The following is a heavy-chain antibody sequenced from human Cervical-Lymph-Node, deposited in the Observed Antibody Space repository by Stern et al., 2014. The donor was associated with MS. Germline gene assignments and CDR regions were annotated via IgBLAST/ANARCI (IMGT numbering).Heavy chain of an antibody. CDR3: ARKTDTAVGGDY. CDR1: GFSVSTNF. V-gene: IGHV3-53*01. Sequence: EVQLVESGGGLIQPGGSLRLSCAASGFSVSTNFMSWVRQAPGKGLEWVSLMYSRGGTNNADSVKGRFTISRDSSKNTLYLQMSDLRAEDTAVYYCARKTDTAVGGDYWGPGTLVTVSS. CDR2: MYSRGGT. D-gene: IGHD5-18*01. J-gene: IGHJ4*02.